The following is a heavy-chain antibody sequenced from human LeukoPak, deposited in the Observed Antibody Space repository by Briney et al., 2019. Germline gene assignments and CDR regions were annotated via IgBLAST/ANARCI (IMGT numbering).Heavy chain of an antibody. J-gene: IGHJ4*02. V-gene: IGHV4-4*07. D-gene: IGHD1-1*01. CDR2: IYPSGNT. Sequence: SETLSLTCTVSRGSTSTYYWSWIRQPAGKGLEWIGRIYPSGNTNFNPSLMSRVTMSIDTSKNQFSLKLSSVTAADTAIYYCARTLHPPSLNWYFDYWGQGILVTVSS. CDR3: ARTLHPPSLNWYFDY. CDR1: RGSTSTYY.